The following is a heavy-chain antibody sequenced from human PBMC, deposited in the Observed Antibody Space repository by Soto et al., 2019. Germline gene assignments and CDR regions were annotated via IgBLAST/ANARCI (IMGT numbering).Heavy chain of an antibody. CDR2: ISATNGNT. CDR3: ARGRYGDY. Sequence: QVHLVQSGAEVKKPGASVKVSCKGSGYAFTTYGITWVRQAPGQGLEWMGWISATNGNTNYAQKLQGRVTVTRDTSTSTAYMELRSLRSDDTAVYYCARGRYGDYWGQGARVTVSS. J-gene: IGHJ4*02. D-gene: IGHD1-1*01. CDR1: GYAFTTYG. V-gene: IGHV1-18*01.